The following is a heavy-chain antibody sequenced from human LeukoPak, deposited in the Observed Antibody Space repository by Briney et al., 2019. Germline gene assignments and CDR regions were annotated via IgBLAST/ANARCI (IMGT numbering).Heavy chain of an antibody. J-gene: IGHJ4*02. V-gene: IGHV1-18*01. Sequence: ASVKVSCKASGYTSTSYGISWVRQAPGQGLEWMGWISAYNGNTNYAQKLQGRVTMTTDTSTSTAYMELRSLRFDDTAVYYCARDRAGTTSRLFDYWGQGTLVTVSS. CDR1: GYTSTSYG. D-gene: IGHD1-1*01. CDR3: ARDRAGTTSRLFDY. CDR2: ISAYNGNT.